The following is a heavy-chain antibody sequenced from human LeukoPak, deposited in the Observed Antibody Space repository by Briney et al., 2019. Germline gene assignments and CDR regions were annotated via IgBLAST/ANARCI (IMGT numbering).Heavy chain of an antibody. CDR2: IYISGST. CDR1: GGSISSSPYY. Sequence: TLSLTCTVSGGSISSSPYYWSWIRQPAGKGLEWIGRIYISGSTNYNPSLKSRVTISVDTSKNQFSLKLSSVTAADTAVYYCALSYSSSWVYFDYWGQGTLVTVSS. J-gene: IGHJ4*02. CDR3: ALSYSSSWVYFDY. V-gene: IGHV4-61*02. D-gene: IGHD6-13*01.